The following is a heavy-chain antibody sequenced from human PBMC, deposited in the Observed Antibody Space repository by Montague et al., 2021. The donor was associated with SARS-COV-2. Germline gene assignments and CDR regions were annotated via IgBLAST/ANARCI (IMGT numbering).Heavy chain of an antibody. CDR1: GFTLSSYS. CDR3: ARDMYYDILTGYYTY. Sequence: SLRLSCAASGFTLSSYSMNWVRQAPGKGLEWVSSISSSSSYIYYADSVKGRFTISRDNAKNSLYLQMNSLRAEDTAVYYCARDMYYDILTGYYTYWGQGTLVTVSP. D-gene: IGHD3-9*01. J-gene: IGHJ4*02. V-gene: IGHV3-21*01. CDR2: ISSSSSYI.